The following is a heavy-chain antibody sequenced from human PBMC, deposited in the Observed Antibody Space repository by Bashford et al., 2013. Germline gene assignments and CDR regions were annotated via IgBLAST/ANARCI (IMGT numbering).Heavy chain of an antibody. J-gene: IGHJ4*02. V-gene: IGHV3-23*03. CDR3: VKESKAGGPGHFDF. D-gene: IGHD6-13*01. CDR2: IYIDDRT. Sequence: VRQAPGKGLEWVSIIYIDDRTFYADSVKGRFSISRDNSKNTFYMQMNSLRVEDTALYYCVKESKAGGPGHFDFWGQGTLVTVSS.